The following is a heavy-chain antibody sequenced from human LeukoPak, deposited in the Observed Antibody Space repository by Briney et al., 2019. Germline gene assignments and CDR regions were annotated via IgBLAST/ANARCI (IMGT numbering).Heavy chain of an antibody. Sequence: GGSLRLSCAASGFTFSSYAMHWVRQAPGKGLEWVAVISYDGSNKYYADSVKGRFTISRDNSKNTLYLQMNSLRAEDTAVYYCARDYYGSGSYYSYFDYWGQGTLVTVSS. CDR1: GFTFSSYA. V-gene: IGHV3-30-3*01. CDR2: ISYDGSNK. CDR3: ARDYYGSGSYYSYFDY. J-gene: IGHJ4*02. D-gene: IGHD3-10*01.